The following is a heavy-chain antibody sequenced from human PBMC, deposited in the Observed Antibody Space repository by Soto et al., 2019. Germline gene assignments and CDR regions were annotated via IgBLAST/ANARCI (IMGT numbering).Heavy chain of an antibody. Sequence: SETLSLTCTVSGDSISSGNHYWGWIRQPPGKGLEWIGYIYYSGSTYYSPSLKSRVTISVDTSKNQFSLKLNSVTAADTAVYYCTRGDILTVYGCMDVWGQGTTVTVSS. V-gene: IGHV4-30-4*01. J-gene: IGHJ6*02. CDR3: TRGDILTVYGCMDV. CDR2: IYYSGST. D-gene: IGHD3-9*01. CDR1: GDSISSGNHY.